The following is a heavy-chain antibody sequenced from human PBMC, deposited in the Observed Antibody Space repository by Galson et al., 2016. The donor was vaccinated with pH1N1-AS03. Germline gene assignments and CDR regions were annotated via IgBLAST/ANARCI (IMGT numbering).Heavy chain of an antibody. Sequence: SLRLSCAASGFTFSGYWMTWVRQAPGKGLQWVANIKQDGSEKYYVDSVKGRFTISRDNAERSLYLQINSLRAEDTAVYYCAKGKDFWSGYPDDPFDIWGQGTMVTVSS. J-gene: IGHJ3*02. CDR2: IKQDGSEK. CDR1: GFTFSGYW. V-gene: IGHV3-7*03. D-gene: IGHD3-3*01. CDR3: AKGKDFWSGYPDDPFDI.